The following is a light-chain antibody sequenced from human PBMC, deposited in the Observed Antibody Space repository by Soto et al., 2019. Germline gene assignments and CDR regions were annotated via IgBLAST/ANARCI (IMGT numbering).Light chain of an antibody. CDR1: QTIHTN. Sequence: EIVMTQSPATLSVSPGERATLSCMASQTIHTNLAWYQQKPGQAPRLLFYGASTRATGLPARFSGSGSGTEFTLTINSLQAEDSAVYYCQHYYNWPRTFGQGTRLEIK. CDR2: GAS. CDR3: QHYYNWPRT. V-gene: IGKV3-15*01. J-gene: IGKJ5*01.